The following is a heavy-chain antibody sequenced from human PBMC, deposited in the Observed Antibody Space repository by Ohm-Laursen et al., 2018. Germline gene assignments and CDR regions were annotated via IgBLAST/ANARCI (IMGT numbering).Heavy chain of an antibody. CDR1: GYSISSGYY. Sequence: TLSLTCAVSGYSISSGYYWNWIRQPPGKGLEWIGEINHSRSTKYNSSFKSRVTISVDTSKNQFSLKLSSVTAADTAVYYCARGFSGWWGRIDYWGQGILVTVSS. D-gene: IGHD6-19*01. CDR2: INHSRST. J-gene: IGHJ4*02. CDR3: ARGFSGWWGRIDY. V-gene: IGHV4-34*01.